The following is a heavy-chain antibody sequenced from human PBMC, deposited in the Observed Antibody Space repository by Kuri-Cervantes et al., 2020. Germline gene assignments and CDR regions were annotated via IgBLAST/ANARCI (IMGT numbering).Heavy chain of an antibody. V-gene: IGHV4-59*08. J-gene: IGHJ2*01. D-gene: IGHD6-19*01. Sequence: GSLRLSCAVYGGSFSGYYWSWIRQPPGKGLEWMGYIYSSGSTYYNPSLKSRVTISVDTSKNQFSLKLSSVTAADTAVYYCARHDLGEEQWLVGGYFDLWGRGTLVTVSS. CDR1: GGSFSGYY. CDR2: IYSSGST. CDR3: ARHDLGEEQWLVGGYFDL.